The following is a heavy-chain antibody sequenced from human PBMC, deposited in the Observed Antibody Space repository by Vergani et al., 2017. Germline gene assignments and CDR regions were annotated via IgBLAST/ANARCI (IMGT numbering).Heavy chain of an antibody. CDR2: ISYDGSNK. D-gene: IGHD4-17*01. J-gene: IGHJ3*02. CDR1: GFTFSSYG. V-gene: IGHV3-30*03. CDR3: ARVLRGDDAFAI. Sequence: QVQLVESGGGVVQPGRSLRLSCAASGFTFSSYGMHWVRQAPGKGLEWVAVISYDGSNKYYADSVKGRFTISRDNAKNSLYLQMNSLRAEDTAVYYCARVLRGDDAFAIWGQGTMVTVSS.